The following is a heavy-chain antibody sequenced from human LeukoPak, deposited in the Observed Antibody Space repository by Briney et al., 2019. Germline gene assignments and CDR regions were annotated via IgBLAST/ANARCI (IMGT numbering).Heavy chain of an antibody. V-gene: IGHV1-2*02. J-gene: IGHJ4*02. CDR1: GYTFTGYY. CDR2: INPNSGGT. D-gene: IGHD3-22*01. CDR3: ARSYYDSSGRFDY. Sequence: ASVKVSCKASGYTFTGYYMHWVRQAPGQGLERMGWINPNSGGTNYAQKFQGRVTMTRDTSISTAYMELSRLRSDDTAVYYCARSYYDSSGRFDYWGQGTLVTVSS.